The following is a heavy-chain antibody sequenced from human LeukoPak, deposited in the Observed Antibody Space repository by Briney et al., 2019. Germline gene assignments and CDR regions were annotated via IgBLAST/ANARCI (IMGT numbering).Heavy chain of an antibody. J-gene: IGHJ4*02. V-gene: IGHV3-30*02. Sequence: GGSLRLSCAASGFTFSSYGMHWVRQAPGKGLEWVAFIRYDGSNKYYADSVKGRFTISRDNSKNTLYLQMNSLKTEDTAVYYCTTHSSLDYWGQGTLVTVSS. CDR2: IRYDGSNK. CDR3: TTHSSLDY. D-gene: IGHD3-22*01. CDR1: GFTFSSYG.